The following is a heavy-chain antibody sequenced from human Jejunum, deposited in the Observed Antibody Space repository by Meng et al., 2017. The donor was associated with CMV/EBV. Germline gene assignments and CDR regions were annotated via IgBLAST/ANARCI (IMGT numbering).Heavy chain of an antibody. Sequence: STLKDSGPTLVKPTQTLTLTCSFSGFSPSTSGEGVGWIRQPPGKALEWLALIYRGDDKRYSPSLNSRLTIAKDTSKNEVVLTLSNMGPADTGRYYCAHFVGGYYPSRPDYWGQGTLVTVSS. CDR2: IYRGDDK. J-gene: IGHJ4*02. CDR1: GFSPSTSGEG. D-gene: IGHD1-26*01. V-gene: IGHV2-5*02. CDR3: AHFVGGYYPSRPDY.